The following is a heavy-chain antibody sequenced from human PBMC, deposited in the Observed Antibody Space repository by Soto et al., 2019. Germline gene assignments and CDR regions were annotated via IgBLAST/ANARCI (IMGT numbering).Heavy chain of an antibody. J-gene: IGHJ6*02. CDR1: GYTFTDYY. CDR3: ARDWYYYDSSGYSKPVLYYYYGLDV. Sequence: QVQLVQSGAEVKKPGASVKVSCKASGYTFTDYYMHWVRQAPGQGLEWMGRINPNSGDTSFAPKFQGRVSMTRDTSITTAYMELSRLRSDDTAVYYCARDWYYYDSSGYSKPVLYYYYGLDVWGQGTTVTVSS. CDR2: INPNSGDT. D-gene: IGHD3-22*01. V-gene: IGHV1-2*06.